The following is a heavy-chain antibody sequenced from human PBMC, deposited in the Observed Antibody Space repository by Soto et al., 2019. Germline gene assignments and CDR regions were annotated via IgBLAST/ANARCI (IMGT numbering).Heavy chain of an antibody. D-gene: IGHD6-6*01. Sequence: GGSLRLSCAASGFSFSSYSMNWVRQAPGKGLEWVSSVSSGSSYIYYADSVRGRFTISRDNAKNSLYLQMNSLRAEDTAVYYCASQSSSSSAYWGQGTLVTVSS. J-gene: IGHJ4*02. V-gene: IGHV3-21*01. CDR3: ASQSSSSSAY. CDR2: VSSGSSYI. CDR1: GFSFSSYS.